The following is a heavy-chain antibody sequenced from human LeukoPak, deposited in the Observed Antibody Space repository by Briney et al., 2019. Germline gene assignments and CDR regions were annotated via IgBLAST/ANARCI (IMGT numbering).Heavy chain of an antibody. J-gene: IGHJ3*01. D-gene: IGHD6-6*01. CDR3: AREYSSSSGKNAFDV. V-gene: IGHV4-59*12. Sequence: SETLPLTCTVSGGSISSYYWSWLRQPPGKGLEWIGYIYYSGSTNYNPSLKSRVTISVDTSKNQFSLRLTSVTAADTAVYYCAREYSSSSGKNAFDVWGQGTMVTVSS. CDR1: GGSISSYY. CDR2: IYYSGST.